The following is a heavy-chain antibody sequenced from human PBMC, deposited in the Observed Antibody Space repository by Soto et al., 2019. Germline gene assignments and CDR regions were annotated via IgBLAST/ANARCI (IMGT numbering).Heavy chain of an antibody. D-gene: IGHD1-7*01. CDR3: PKDRRAAGNYGFDSDF. Sequence: EVQLLESGGGLVQPGGSLRVSCAAAGFTFSSYGMTWVRQAPGKGLEWVSFSSATGAGTYYADSVKGRFTISRDNSKNTLYLQMTSLRADDTAVYYCPKDRRAAGNYGFDSDFWGQGALVIVSS. CDR2: SSATGAGT. J-gene: IGHJ4*02. V-gene: IGHV3-23*01. CDR1: GFTFSSYG.